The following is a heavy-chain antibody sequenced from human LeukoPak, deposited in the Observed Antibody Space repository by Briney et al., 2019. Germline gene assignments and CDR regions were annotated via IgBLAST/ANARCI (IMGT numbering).Heavy chain of an antibody. V-gene: IGHV5-51*01. CDR2: IHPGDSDT. J-gene: IGHJ4*02. Sequence: GESLKISCKGIGYSFTSYWIGWVRQMPGRGLEWMGIIHPGDSDTRYSPSFQGQVTISVDKSISTAYLQWSSLKASDTAMYYCARPKDGYNLGFDYWGQGTLVTVSS. CDR1: GYSFTSYW. D-gene: IGHD5-24*01. CDR3: ARPKDGYNLGFDY.